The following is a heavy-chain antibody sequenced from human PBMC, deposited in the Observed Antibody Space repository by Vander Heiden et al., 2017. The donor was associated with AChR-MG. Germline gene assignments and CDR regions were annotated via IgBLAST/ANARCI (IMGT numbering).Heavy chain of an antibody. V-gene: IGHV3-9*01. CDR1: GFTFDDYA. CDR2: ISWNSGSI. Sequence: EVQLVEPGGGLVQPGRSLSLPCAASGFTFDDYAMPWVRQAPGKGREWVSGISWNSGSIGYADSVKGRFTISRDNAKNSLYLQMNSLRAEDTALYYCAKDTTGYSSGWYRAWGQGTLVTVSS. D-gene: IGHD6-19*01. J-gene: IGHJ5*02. CDR3: AKDTTGYSSGWYRA.